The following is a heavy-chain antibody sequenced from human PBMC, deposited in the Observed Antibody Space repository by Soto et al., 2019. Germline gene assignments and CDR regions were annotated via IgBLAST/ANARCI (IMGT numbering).Heavy chain of an antibody. D-gene: IGHD2-8*01. CDR2: ISSNGANT. V-gene: IGHV3-23*01. CDR1: GFTFDSPYSHG. Sequence: PGGSLRLSCAASGFTFDSPYSHGMSWVRQSLGKGPEWVSTISSNGANTHYAESVKGRFTISKDASRNTVHLHMNSLRADDTATYFCVSWVSAHFDYWGHGTPVTVS. CDR3: VSWVSAHFDY. J-gene: IGHJ4*01.